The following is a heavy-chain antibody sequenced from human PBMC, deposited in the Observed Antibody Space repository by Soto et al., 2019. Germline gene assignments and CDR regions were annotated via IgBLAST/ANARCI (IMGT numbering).Heavy chain of an antibody. CDR1: GGSVSSGSYY. D-gene: IGHD6-19*01. V-gene: IGHV4-61*01. CDR3: ASFVAGPGDFDL. CDR2: IYYSGST. J-gene: IGHJ2*01. Sequence: PSETLSLTCTVSGGSVSSGSYYWSWIRQPPGKGLEWIGYIYYSGSTNYNPSLKSRVTISVDTSKNQFSLKLSSVTAADTAVYYCASFVAGPGDFDLWGRGTLVTVSS.